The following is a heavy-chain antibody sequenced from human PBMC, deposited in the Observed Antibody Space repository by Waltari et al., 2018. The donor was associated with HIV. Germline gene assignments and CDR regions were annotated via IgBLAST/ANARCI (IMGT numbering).Heavy chain of an antibody. J-gene: IGHJ4*02. CDR2: INPNRGGK. CDR3: ARGGKYQLPADY. D-gene: IGHD2-2*01. V-gene: IGHV1-2*04. CDR1: GYTFTGYY. Sequence: QVQLVQSGAEVKKPGASVKVSCKASGYTFTGYYMHWVRQAPGQGLEWMGWINPNRGGKNYAQKFQGWVTMTRDTSISTAYMELSRLRSDDTAVYYCARGGKYQLPADYWGQGTLVTVSS.